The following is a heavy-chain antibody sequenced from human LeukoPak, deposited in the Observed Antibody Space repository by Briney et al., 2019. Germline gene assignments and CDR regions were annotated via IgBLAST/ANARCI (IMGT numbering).Heavy chain of an antibody. V-gene: IGHV3-21*01. CDR2: ISSSSSSYI. Sequence: GGSLRLSCAASGFTFSSYSMNWVRQAPGKGLERVSSISSSSSSYIYYADSVKGRFTISRDNAKNSLYLQMNSLRAEDTAVYYCARDLSDGDFNWFDPWGQGTLVTVSS. D-gene: IGHD2-21*01. J-gene: IGHJ5*02. CDR3: ARDLSDGDFNWFDP. CDR1: GFTFSSYS.